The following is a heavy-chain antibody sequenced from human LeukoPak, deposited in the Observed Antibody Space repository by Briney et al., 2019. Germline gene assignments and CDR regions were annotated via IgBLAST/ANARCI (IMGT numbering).Heavy chain of an antibody. Sequence: ASVKVSCKASGYIFTSYDINWVRQAPGQGLKWMGWINPNSGATHYAQSFQARVTLTRDTSIASSYMELTGLESDDTAVYYCARGRRILGGPENAGDFFDFWGQGSLVTVSS. CDR1: GYIFTSYD. J-gene: IGHJ4*01. V-gene: IGHV1-2*02. CDR2: INPNSGAT. CDR3: ARGRRILGGPENAGDFFDF. D-gene: IGHD3-16*01.